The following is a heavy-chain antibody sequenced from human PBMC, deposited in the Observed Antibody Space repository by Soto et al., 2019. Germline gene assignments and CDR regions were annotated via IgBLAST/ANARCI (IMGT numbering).Heavy chain of an antibody. Sequence: PGGSLRLSCAASGFTFSSYWMHWVRQAPGKGLVWVSRINSDGSSTSYADSVKGRFTISRDNAKNTLYLQMNSLRAEDTAVYYCARDSHIIECELPEFNGMDVWGQGTTVTVSS. CDR3: ARDSHIIECELPEFNGMDV. CDR2: INSDGSST. V-gene: IGHV3-74*01. CDR1: GFTFSSYW. J-gene: IGHJ6*02. D-gene: IGHD1-26*01.